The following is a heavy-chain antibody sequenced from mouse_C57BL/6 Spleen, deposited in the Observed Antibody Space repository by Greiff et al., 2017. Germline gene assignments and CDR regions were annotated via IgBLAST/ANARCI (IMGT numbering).Heavy chain of an antibody. V-gene: IGHV14-1*01. J-gene: IGHJ4*01. CDR3: TKAGSRGYAMDY. CDR1: GFNIKDYY. Sequence: EVQLQQSGAELVRPGASVKLSCTASGFNIKDYYMHWVKQRPEQGLEWIGRIDPEDGDTEYAPKFQGKATMTADTSSNTAYLQLSSLTSEDTAVYYCTKAGSRGYAMDYWGQGTSVTVSS. CDR2: IDPEDGDT. D-gene: IGHD1-1*01.